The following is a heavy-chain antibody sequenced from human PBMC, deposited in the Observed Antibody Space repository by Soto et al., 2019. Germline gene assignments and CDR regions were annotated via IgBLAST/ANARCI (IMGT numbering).Heavy chain of an antibody. CDR2: IYYSGST. V-gene: IGHV4-31*03. CDR3: ARARRRLRLPNGFDL. CDR1: GGSISSGGYY. J-gene: IGHJ5*02. D-gene: IGHD4-17*01. Sequence: SETLSLTCTVSGGSISSGGYYWSWIRQHPGKGLEWIGYIYYSGSTYYNPSLKSRVTISVDTSKNQFSLKLSSVTAADTAVYYCARARRRLRLPNGFDLWGQGTLVTFSS.